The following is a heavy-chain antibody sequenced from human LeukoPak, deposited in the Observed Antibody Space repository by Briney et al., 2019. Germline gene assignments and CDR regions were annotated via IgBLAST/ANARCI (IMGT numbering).Heavy chain of an antibody. CDR1: GGSFSGYY. D-gene: IGHD6-6*01. J-gene: IGHJ4*02. CDR2: ISHRGRT. V-gene: IGHV4-34*01. CDR3: ARGPDITARPLDY. Sequence: PSETLSLTCAVFGGSFSGYYWTWLRQSPEKGLEWIGEISHRGRTNYTPSLKGRVTMSVEPSKNQFSVRLSSVTAADTAIYYCARGPDITARPLDYWGQGTLVTVSS.